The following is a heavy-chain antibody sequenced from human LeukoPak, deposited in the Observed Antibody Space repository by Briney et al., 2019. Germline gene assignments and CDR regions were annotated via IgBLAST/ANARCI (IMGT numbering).Heavy chain of an antibody. J-gene: IGHJ4*02. D-gene: IGHD4-23*01. CDR3: ARGPMVVTPIDY. CDR2: ISSSSSYI. V-gene: IGHV3-21*01. CDR1: GFTFSSYS. Sequence: GGSLRLSCAASGFTFSSYSMNWVRQAPGKGLEWVSSISSSSSYIYYADSVKGRFTISRDNAKNSLYLQMNSLRAEDTAVYYCARGPMVVTPIDYWGQGTLVTVSS.